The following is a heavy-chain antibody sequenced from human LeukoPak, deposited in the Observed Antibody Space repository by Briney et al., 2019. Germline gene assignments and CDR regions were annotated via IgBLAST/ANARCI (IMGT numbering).Heavy chain of an antibody. D-gene: IGHD3-3*01. CDR2: ISGSGGST. CDR1: GFTFSSYA. CDR3: AKGTSGFLEWFPFDY. V-gene: IGHV3-23*01. J-gene: IGHJ4*02. Sequence: GGSLRLSCAASGFTFSSYAMSWVRQAPGKGLEWVSAISGSGGSTYYADSVKGRFTISRDNSKNTLYLQMNSLRAEDTAVYYCAKGTSGFLEWFPFDYWGQGTLVTVSS.